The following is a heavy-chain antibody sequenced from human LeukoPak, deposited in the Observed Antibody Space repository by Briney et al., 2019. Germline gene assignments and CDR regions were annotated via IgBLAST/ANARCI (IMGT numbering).Heavy chain of an antibody. CDR3: AKSGVFTIEGN. CDR2: ISGSGGTT. V-gene: IGHV3-23*01. J-gene: IGHJ4*02. Sequence: GGSLRLSCAASGFTFSSYAMSWVRPAPGKRLEWVSAISGSGGTTYYADSVKGRFTISRDNSKNTLYLQMNSLRAEDTAVYYCAKSGVFTIEGNWGQGTLVTVSS. CDR1: GFTFSSYA. D-gene: IGHD1-26*01.